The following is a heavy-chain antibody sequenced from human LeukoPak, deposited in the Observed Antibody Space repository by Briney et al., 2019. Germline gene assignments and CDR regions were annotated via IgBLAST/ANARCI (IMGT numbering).Heavy chain of an antibody. CDR3: AKDPDILTGYYSPGYMDV. D-gene: IGHD3-9*01. Sequence: PGGSLRLSCAASGFTCNSYGMHWVRQAPGKGLEWVAVIWYDGSNKYYADSVKGRFTISRDNSKNTLYLQMNSLRAEDTAVYYCAKDPDILTGYYSPGYMDVWGKGTTVTVSS. CDR2: IWYDGSNK. J-gene: IGHJ6*03. CDR1: GFTCNSYG. V-gene: IGHV3-33*06.